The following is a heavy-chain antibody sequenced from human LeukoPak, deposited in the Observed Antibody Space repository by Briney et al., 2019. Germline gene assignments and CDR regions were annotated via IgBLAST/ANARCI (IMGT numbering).Heavy chain of an antibody. V-gene: IGHV5-10-1*01. Sequence: GESLRISCKGSGYSFTSYWISWVRQMPGKGLEWMGKIDPSDSYTNYSPSFQGHVTISADKSISTAYLQWSSLKASDTAMYYCARLPYDSSGHNWVDYWGQGTLVTVSS. CDR2: IDPSDSYT. CDR1: GYSFTSYW. CDR3: ARLPYDSSGHNWVDY. D-gene: IGHD3-22*01. J-gene: IGHJ4*02.